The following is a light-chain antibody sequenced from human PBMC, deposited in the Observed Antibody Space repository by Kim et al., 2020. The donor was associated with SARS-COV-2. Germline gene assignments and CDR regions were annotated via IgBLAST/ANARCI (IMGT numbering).Light chain of an antibody. CDR1: QRLLHRNQYHY. V-gene: IGKV2-28*01. J-gene: IGKJ2*01. Sequence: SSISCRSRQRLLHRNQYHYVDWSLQEPGQSPQLLIYLGSNRASGVPDRFSGSGSGTDFTLKISRVEAEDVGVYYCMQALQTPYTFGQGTKLEI. CDR3: MQALQTPYT. CDR2: LGS.